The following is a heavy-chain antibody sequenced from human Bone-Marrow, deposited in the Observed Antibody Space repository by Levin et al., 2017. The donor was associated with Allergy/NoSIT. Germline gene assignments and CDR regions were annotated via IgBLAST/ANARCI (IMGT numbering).Heavy chain of an antibody. CDR3: ARHYGGNPRRHFDL. CDR2: IYYSGST. V-gene: IGHV4-59*08. J-gene: IGHJ2*01. CDR1: GGSISSYY. Sequence: SQTLSLTCTVSGGSISSYYWSWIRQPPGKGLEWIGYIYYSGSTNYNPSLKSRVTISVDTSKNQFSLKLSSVTAADTAVYYCARHYGGNPRRHFDLWGRGTLVTVSS. D-gene: IGHD4-23*01.